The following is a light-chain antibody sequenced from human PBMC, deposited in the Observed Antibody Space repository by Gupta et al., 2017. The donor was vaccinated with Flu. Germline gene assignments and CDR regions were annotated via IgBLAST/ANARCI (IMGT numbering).Light chain of an antibody. CDR2: QAS. Sequence: SQITQSPSTLSASVGDRVTITCRASQSISDWLAWYQQKPGKAPKLLIYQASNLESGVPSRFSGSGSGTEFTLTISSLQPDDFATYYCQEYISYSTSFGQGTRLEIK. CDR1: QSISDW. CDR3: QEYISYSTS. V-gene: IGKV1-5*03. J-gene: IGKJ5*01.